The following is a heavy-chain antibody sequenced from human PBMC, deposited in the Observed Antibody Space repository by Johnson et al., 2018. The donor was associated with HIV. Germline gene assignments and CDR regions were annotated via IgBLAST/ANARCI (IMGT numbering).Heavy chain of an antibody. CDR2: ISYDGSNK. V-gene: IGHV3-30-3*01. J-gene: IGHJ3*02. D-gene: IGHD1-1*01. Sequence: QVQLVESGGGMVQPGRSLRLSCAASGFTFSSYAMHWVRQAPGKGLEWVAVISYDGSNKYYADSVKGRFTISRDNSKNTLYLQMNSLRAEDTAVYYCAKATTGSDAFDIWGQGTMVTVSS. CDR3: AKATTGSDAFDI. CDR1: GFTFSSYA.